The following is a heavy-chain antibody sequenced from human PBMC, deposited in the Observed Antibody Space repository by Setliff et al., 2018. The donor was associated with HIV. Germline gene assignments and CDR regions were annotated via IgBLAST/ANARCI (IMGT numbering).Heavy chain of an antibody. CDR3: ASLLSRGYYYDRSGYSYRDY. D-gene: IGHD3-22*01. Sequence: SETLSLTCVVYNGSFSGHYWSWIRQPPGKGLEWIGEINRSGSPNYNSSLKSRVTISLDTSKNQFSLKLSSVTAADTAVYYCASLLSRGYYYDRSGYSYRDYWGQGTLVTVSS. CDR1: NGSFSGHY. J-gene: IGHJ4*02. CDR2: INRSGSP. V-gene: IGHV4-34*01.